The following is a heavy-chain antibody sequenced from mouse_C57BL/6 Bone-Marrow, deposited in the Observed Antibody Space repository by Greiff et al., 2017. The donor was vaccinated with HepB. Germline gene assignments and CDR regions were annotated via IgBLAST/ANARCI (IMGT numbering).Heavy chain of an antibody. CDR2: ISSGGSYT. J-gene: IGHJ4*01. CDR3: ARQGDYYYYAMDY. D-gene: IGHD1-1*01. Sequence: EVNVVESGGDLVKPGGSLKLSCAASGFTFSSYGMSWVRQTPDKRLEWVATISSGGSYTYYPDSVKGRFTISRDNAKNTLYLQMSSLKSEDTAMYYCARQGDYYYYAMDYWGQGTSVTVSS. CDR1: GFTFSSYG. V-gene: IGHV5-6*01.